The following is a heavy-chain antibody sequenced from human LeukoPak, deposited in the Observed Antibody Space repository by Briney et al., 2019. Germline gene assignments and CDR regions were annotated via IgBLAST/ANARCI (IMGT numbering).Heavy chain of an antibody. Sequence: ASVKVSCKASGYTFTTDYIHWVRQAPGQGLEWMGIINPSGGSTTYAQKFQGRVIMTGDTSTSTVYMDLSRLRSDDTAVYYCARDRGIAASGSFDPWGQGTLVTVSS. J-gene: IGHJ5*02. D-gene: IGHD6-13*01. CDR2: INPSGGST. V-gene: IGHV1-46*01. CDR1: GYTFTTDY. CDR3: ARDRGIAASGSFDP.